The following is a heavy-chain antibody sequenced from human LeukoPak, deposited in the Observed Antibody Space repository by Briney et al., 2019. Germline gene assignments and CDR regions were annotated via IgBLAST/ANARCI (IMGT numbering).Heavy chain of an antibody. CDR2: IYYTGST. D-gene: IGHD6-6*01. V-gene: IGHV4-59*08. CDR3: ARHRAYSSSSPFDY. Sequence: SETLSLTCSVSGGSISSLYWSWIRQPPGKGLEWIGYIYYTGSTNYNPSLKSRVTMFVDMSRNQFSLRLSSATAADTAVYYCARHRAYSSSSPFDYWGQGTLVTVSS. CDR1: GGSISSLY. J-gene: IGHJ4*02.